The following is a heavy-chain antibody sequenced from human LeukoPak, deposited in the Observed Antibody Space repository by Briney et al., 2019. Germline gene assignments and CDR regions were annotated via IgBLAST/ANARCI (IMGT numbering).Heavy chain of an antibody. CDR1: GFTFSGYW. V-gene: IGHV3-74*01. CDR2: NNPDGSAT. CDR3: ARDGGGDFWSGYRLDY. J-gene: IGHJ4*02. Sequence: PGGSLTLSCVASGFTFSGYWMHWVRQAPGKGLVWVSRNNPDGSATDYADSVKGRITIPRDNAKNSLYLQMNSLRAEDTAMYYCARDGGGDFWSGYRLDYWGQGTLVTVSS. D-gene: IGHD3-3*01.